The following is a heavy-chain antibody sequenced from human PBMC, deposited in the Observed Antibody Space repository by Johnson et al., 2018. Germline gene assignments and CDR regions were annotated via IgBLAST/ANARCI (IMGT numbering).Heavy chain of an antibody. D-gene: IGHD2-2*01. V-gene: IGHV3-30*18. J-gene: IGHJ3*02. CDR3: AKPSLGTKGAFDI. CDR1: GFTFSNYG. CDR2: ISYDGGNK. Sequence: QVQLQESGGGVVQPGRSLRLSCAASGFTFSNYGMHWVRQAPGKGLEWVAVISYDGGNKYYADSVKGRFTISRDNSKNTLYLETNSLRPEETAVYYCAKPSLGTKGAFDIWGQGTMVTVSS.